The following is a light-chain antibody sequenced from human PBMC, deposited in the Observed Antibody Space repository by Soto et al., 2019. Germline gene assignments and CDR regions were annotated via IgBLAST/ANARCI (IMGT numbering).Light chain of an antibody. J-gene: IGLJ1*01. V-gene: IGLV2-14*03. CDR2: DVS. CDR3: SSYTTSNTRQIV. CDR1: GSDVGGYNY. Sequence: QSVLTQPASVSGSPGQSITISCTGTGSDVGGYNYVSWYQHHPGKATKLIIYDVSNRPSGVSNRFSGSKSGNTASLTISGLQPEDEADYYCSSYTTSNTRQIVFGTGTKVTVL.